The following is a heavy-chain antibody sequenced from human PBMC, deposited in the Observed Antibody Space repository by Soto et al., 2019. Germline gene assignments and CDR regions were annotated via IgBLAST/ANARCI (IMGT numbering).Heavy chain of an antibody. J-gene: IGHJ4*02. Sequence: EVQLVESGGGLVQPGGSLRLSCAASGFTFSSYSMNWVRQAPGKGLEWVSYISSSSSTIYYADSVEGQFTSSRDNAQNSLYLQMNSRRAEDTAVDYCEKQSPTMATIPEPVDYWGQGPLVTVSS. V-gene: IGHV3-48*01. CDR2: ISSSSSTI. CDR1: GFTFSSYS. CDR3: EKQSPTMATIPEPVDY. D-gene: IGHD5-12*01.